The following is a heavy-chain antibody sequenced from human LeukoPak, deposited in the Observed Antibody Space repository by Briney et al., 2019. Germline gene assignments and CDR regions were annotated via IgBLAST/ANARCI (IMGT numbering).Heavy chain of an antibody. Sequence: GESLQISCKGSGFTFSTYSFAWVRQMPGKGLEWMGVIYAGGSSTRYSPSFQGQVTISVDKSISTAYLQWSSLKASDSAIYYCARHSCYDSWGQGTLVTVSS. V-gene: IGHV5-51*01. CDR1: GFTFSTYS. J-gene: IGHJ4*02. CDR3: ARHSCYDS. D-gene: IGHD3-16*01. CDR2: IYAGGSST.